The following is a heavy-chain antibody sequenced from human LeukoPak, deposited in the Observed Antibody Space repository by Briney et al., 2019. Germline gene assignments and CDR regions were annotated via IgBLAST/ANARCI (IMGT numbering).Heavy chain of an antibody. CDR3: AKDRSHGSNGRYHGMDV. Sequence: GGSLRLSCAASGFMFSTYGMHWVRQAPGKGLEWVAVMSYDEKNESYADSVKGRFTISRDNPKNTLYLQMNSLRPEDTAVYYCAKDRSHGSNGRYHGMDVWGQGTAVTVSS. D-gene: IGHD2-8*01. V-gene: IGHV3-30*18. J-gene: IGHJ6*02. CDR1: GFMFSTYG. CDR2: MSYDEKNE.